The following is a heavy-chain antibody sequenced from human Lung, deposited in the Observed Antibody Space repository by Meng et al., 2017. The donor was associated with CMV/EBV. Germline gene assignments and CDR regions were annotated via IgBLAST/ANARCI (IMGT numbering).Heavy chain of an antibody. CDR3: ARLGGEWELLFR. CDR2: IPYDGSNK. Sequence: SXAASGFTFSSYAMSWVRQAPGKGLEWVAFIPYDGSNKYYADSVKGRFTIFRDNSNNMLYLQMNSLRADDTAVYFCARLGGEWELLFRGGQGTLVTVSS. D-gene: IGHD1-26*01. CDR1: GFTFSSYA. V-gene: IGHV3-30*03. J-gene: IGHJ4*02.